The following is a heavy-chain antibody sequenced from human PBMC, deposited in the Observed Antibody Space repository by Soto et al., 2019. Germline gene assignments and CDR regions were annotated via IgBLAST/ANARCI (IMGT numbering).Heavy chain of an antibody. V-gene: IGHV3-21*06. Sequence: EVQLVESGGGLVKPGGSLRLSCVASGFTFSRYGMNWLRQAPGKGLEWVASISSTTSYVYYADSVKGRFSTSRHNAKNILYLEMYALRTEDTAVYYCARDPSEGRVGNWFESWGQGTLVTVSS. J-gene: IGHJ5*01. CDR1: GFTFSRYG. CDR3: ARDPSEGRVGNWFES. CDR2: ISSTTSYV. D-gene: IGHD2-2*01.